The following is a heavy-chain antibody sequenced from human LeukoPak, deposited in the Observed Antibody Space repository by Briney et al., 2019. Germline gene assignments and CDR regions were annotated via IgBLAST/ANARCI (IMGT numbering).Heavy chain of an antibody. J-gene: IGHJ4*02. CDR2: ISGSGVNT. CDR3: AREAEWLVLGRAFFDY. V-gene: IGHV3-23*01. D-gene: IGHD6-19*01. CDR1: GFTFSNSA. Sequence: GGSLRLSCAAPGFTFSNSAMSWVRQAPGKRLEWVSSISGSGVNTYYADSVKGRFTISRDNSKNTLYLQMNSLRAEDTAVYYCAREAEWLVLGRAFFDYWGQGTLVTVSS.